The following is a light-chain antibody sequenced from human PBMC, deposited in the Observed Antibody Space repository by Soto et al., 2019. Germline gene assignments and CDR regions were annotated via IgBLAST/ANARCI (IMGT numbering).Light chain of an antibody. CDR3: QSYESSTHVG. V-gene: IGLV6-57*04. Sequence: NFMLTQPHSVSESPGKTVTISCPRSSDTIASYYVQWYQQRPGSAPTTVIYEDNQRPSGVPDRFSGSIDSSSNSAALTISGLKTEDEADSYGQSYESSTHVGFGGGTKRTVL. CDR1: SDTIASYY. J-gene: IGLJ2*01. CDR2: EDN.